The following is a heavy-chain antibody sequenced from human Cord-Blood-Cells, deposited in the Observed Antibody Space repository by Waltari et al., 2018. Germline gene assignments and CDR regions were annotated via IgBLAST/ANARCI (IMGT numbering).Heavy chain of an antibody. V-gene: IGHV1-24*01. CDR2: FDPEDGKT. D-gene: IGHD5-18*01. CDR1: GYTLTELS. Sequence: QVQLVQSGAEVKKPGASVKVSCKVSGYTLTELSMHWVRQAPGKGLEWMGGFDPEDGKTIYAQKFQGRVTMTEDTSTDTAYMELSSLRSEDTAVYYCATGVRLWLQTPPYFDYWGQGTLVTVSS. J-gene: IGHJ4*02. CDR3: ATGVRLWLQTPPYFDY.